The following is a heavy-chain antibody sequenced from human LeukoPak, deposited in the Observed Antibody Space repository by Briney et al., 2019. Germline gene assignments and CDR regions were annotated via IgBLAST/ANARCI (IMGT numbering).Heavy chain of an antibody. V-gene: IGHV4-30-4*08. CDR1: GGSISSGDYY. D-gene: IGHD3-3*01. CDR2: IYYSGST. J-gene: IGHJ3*02. CDR3: ARRLRFLEWPQGRAFDI. Sequence: SQTLSLTCTVSGGSISSGDYYWSWIRQPPGKGLEWIGYIYYSGSTYYNPSLKSRVTISVDTSKNQFSLKLSSVTAADTAVYYCARRLRFLEWPQGRAFDIWGQGTMVIVSS.